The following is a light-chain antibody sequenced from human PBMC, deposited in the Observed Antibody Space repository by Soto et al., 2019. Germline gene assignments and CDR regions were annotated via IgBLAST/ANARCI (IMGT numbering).Light chain of an antibody. V-gene: IGKV4-1*01. Sequence: DIVMTQSPDSLTVSLGERATINCKSSQSVLYSSNNKNYLAWYQQRPGQPPKLLIYWAATRKSGVPDRFSGGGSGTDFTLTISSLQAEDVAVYYCQQYYSTPPTFGPGTKVDIK. CDR2: WAA. CDR3: QQYYSTPPT. CDR1: QSVLYSSNNKNY. J-gene: IGKJ3*01.